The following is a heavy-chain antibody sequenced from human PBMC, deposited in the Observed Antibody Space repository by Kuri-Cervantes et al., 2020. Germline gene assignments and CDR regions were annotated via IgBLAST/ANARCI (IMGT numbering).Heavy chain of an antibody. D-gene: IGHD2-15*01. Sequence: LRLCCAISGDYVSSGSSCWTWIRQSPSRGLEWLARTYYRSKWYIDYAVSVKSRGTINPDTSRNQFSLQLKSVTPEDTAVYFCARGGAVSGAFSWFDAWGQGIPVTVSS. CDR1: GDYVSSGSSC. CDR2: TYYRSKWYI. V-gene: IGHV6-1*01. J-gene: IGHJ5*02. CDR3: ARGGAVSGAFSWFDA.